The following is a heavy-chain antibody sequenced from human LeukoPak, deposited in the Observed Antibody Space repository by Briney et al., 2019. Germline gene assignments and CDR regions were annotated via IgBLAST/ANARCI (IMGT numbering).Heavy chain of an antibody. D-gene: IGHD3-22*01. CDR1: GGSFSGYY. Sequence: PSETLSLTCAVYGGSFSGYYWSWIRQPPGKGLEWTGEINHSGSTNYNPSLKSRVTISVDTSKNQCSLKLSSVTAADTAVYYCARGLSTPRYYYDSSGYYRTYYYYYMDVWGKGTTVTVSS. CDR2: INHSGST. V-gene: IGHV4-34*01. J-gene: IGHJ6*03. CDR3: ARGLSTPRYYYDSSGYYRTYYYYYMDV.